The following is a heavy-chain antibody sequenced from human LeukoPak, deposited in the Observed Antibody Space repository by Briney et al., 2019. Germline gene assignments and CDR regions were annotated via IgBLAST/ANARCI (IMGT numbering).Heavy chain of an antibody. Sequence: PGGSLRLSCAASGFTVSSNHMNWVRQAPGKGLEWVSSISSSSSYIYYADSVKGRFTISRDNAKNSLYLQMNSLRAEDTAVYYCARGGQQLADYWGQGTLVTVSS. CDR1: GFTVSSNH. J-gene: IGHJ4*02. CDR2: ISSSSSYI. V-gene: IGHV3-21*01. CDR3: ARGGQQLADY. D-gene: IGHD6-13*01.